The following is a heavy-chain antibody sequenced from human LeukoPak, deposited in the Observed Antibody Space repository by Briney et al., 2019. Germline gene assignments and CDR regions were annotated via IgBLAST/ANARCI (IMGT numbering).Heavy chain of an antibody. Sequence: GGSLGLSCAASGFTFSSYGMQWVRQAPGKGLEWVAVIWYDGSSKYYTDSVKGRFTISRDNSKDTLYLQMNSLRADDTGIYYCARSGGRGWYPADYWGQGTLVTVSS. CDR1: GFTFSSYG. CDR3: ARSGGRGWYPADY. V-gene: IGHV3-33*01. CDR2: IWYDGSSK. J-gene: IGHJ4*02. D-gene: IGHD6-19*01.